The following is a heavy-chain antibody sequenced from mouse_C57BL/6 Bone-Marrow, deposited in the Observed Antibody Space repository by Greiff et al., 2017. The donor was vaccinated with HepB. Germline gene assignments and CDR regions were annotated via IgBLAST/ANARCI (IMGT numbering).Heavy chain of an antibody. J-gene: IGHJ3*01. D-gene: IGHD4-1*01. Sequence: LVESGAELARPGASVKLSCKASGYTFTSYGISWVKQRTGQGLEWIGEIYPRSGNTYYNEKFKGKATLTADKSSSTAYMELRSLTSEDSAVYFCARSANWEGAYWGQGTLVTVSA. CDR2: IYPRSGNT. CDR1: GYTFTSYG. V-gene: IGHV1-81*01. CDR3: ARSANWEGAY.